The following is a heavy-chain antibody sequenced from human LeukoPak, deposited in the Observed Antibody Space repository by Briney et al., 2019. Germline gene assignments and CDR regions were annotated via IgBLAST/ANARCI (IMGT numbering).Heavy chain of an antibody. CDR1: GFTVSSNY. CDR3: ARGTNSGSYYPDY. D-gene: IGHD1-26*01. Sequence: GGSLRLSCAASGFTVSSNYMSWVRQAPGKGLEWVSVIYSGGSTYYADSVKGRFTISRDNSKNTLFLQMNSLRVEDTAAYYCARGTNSGSYYPDYWGQGTLVTVSS. V-gene: IGHV3-53*01. CDR2: IYSGGST. J-gene: IGHJ4*02.